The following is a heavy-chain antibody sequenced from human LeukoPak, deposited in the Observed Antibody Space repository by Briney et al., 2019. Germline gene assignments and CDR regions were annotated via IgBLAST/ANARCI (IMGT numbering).Heavy chain of an antibody. Sequence: GGSLRLSCAASGFTVNTNYMSWVRQAPGKGLEWVSVLYDGGGTFYADSVKGRFTISRDESKNTLYLQMNSLRAEDTAVYYCARGSSGPGYWGQGTLVTVSS. CDR2: LYDGGGT. D-gene: IGHD6-19*01. V-gene: IGHV3-53*01. CDR1: GFTVNTNY. CDR3: ARGSSGPGY. J-gene: IGHJ4*02.